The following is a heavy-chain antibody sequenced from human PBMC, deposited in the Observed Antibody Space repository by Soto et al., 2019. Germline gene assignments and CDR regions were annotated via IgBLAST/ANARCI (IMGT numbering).Heavy chain of an antibody. CDR2: IRSKAYGGTT. Sequence: GGSLRLSCTASGFTFGDYAMSWVRQDPGKGLECVGFIRSKAYGGTTEYAASVKGRFTISRDDSKSIAYLQMNSLKTEDTAVYYCSGSSWYAGWFDPWGQGTLVTVYS. CDR3: SGSSWYAGWFDP. V-gene: IGHV3-49*04. J-gene: IGHJ5*02. D-gene: IGHD6-13*01. CDR1: GFTFGDYA.